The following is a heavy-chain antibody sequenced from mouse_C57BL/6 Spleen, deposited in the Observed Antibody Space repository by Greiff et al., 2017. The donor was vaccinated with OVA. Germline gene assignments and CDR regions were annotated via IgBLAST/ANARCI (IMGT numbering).Heavy chain of an antibody. J-gene: IGHJ1*03. CDR2: IYPGDGDT. Sequence: QVQLKESGPELVKPGASVKISCKASGYAFSSSWMNWVKQRPGKGLEWIGRIYPGDGDTNYNGKFKGKATLTADKSSSTAYMQLSSLTSEDSAVYFCAGIYDGYFDVWGTGTTVTVSS. CDR1: GYAFSSSW. D-gene: IGHD2-12*01. CDR3: AGIYDGYFDV. V-gene: IGHV1-82*01.